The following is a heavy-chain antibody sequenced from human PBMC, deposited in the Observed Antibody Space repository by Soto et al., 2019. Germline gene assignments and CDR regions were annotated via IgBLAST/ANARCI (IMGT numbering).Heavy chain of an antibody. J-gene: IGHJ4*02. CDR2: ISYDGSNK. Sequence: QVQLVESGGGVVQPGRSLRLSCAASGFTFSSYAMHWVRQAPGKGLEWVAVISYDGSNKYYADSVKGRFTISRDNSKNPLYLQMNSRRAEDTAVYYCAGCVGYGGNTLAIDYWGRGTLVTVSS. D-gene: IGHD4-17*01. V-gene: IGHV3-30-3*01. CDR3: AGCVGYGGNTLAIDY. CDR1: GFTFSSYA.